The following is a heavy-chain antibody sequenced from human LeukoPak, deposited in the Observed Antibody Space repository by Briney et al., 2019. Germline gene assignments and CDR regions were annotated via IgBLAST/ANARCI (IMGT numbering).Heavy chain of an antibody. D-gene: IGHD2-2*01. CDR1: GDSISGSTSF. Sequence: SETLSLTCSVSGDSISGSTSFWGWIRQPPGKGLEWIGTIYYSGSTYYNPSLKSRVTISVDTSKNQFSVNLSSVTAADTAVYYCARDSVYCSSTSCYLPDYWGQGTLVTVSS. CDR2: IYYSGST. CDR3: ARDSVYCSSTSCYLPDY. V-gene: IGHV4-39*02. J-gene: IGHJ4*02.